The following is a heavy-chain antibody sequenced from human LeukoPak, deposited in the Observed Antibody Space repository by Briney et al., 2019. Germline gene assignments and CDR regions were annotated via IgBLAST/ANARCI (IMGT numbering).Heavy chain of an antibody. CDR2: ISGSGGST. Sequence: PGGSLRLSCAASGFTFSTYAMSWVRQAPGKGLEWVSVISGSGGSTYYADSVKGRFTISRDSSKNTLYLQMNSLRAEDTAVYYCAKPPGQQLVDYWGQGTLVTVSS. CDR1: GFTFSTYA. V-gene: IGHV3-23*01. D-gene: IGHD6-13*01. J-gene: IGHJ4*02. CDR3: AKPPGQQLVDY.